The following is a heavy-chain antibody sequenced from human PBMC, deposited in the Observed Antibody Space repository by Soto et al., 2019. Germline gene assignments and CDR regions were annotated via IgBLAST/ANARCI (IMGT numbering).Heavy chain of an antibody. J-gene: IGHJ6*03. D-gene: IGHD2-21*01. Sequence: QVTLKESGPVLVKPTETLTLTCTVSEFSLSNARMGVSWIRQPPGKALEWLAHIFSSDEISYNTSLKSRLTISQDTSKSPVVLTMTKMDPVDTATYYCARAVDYSFYYMDVWGKGTTVTVSS. V-gene: IGHV2-26*01. CDR1: EFSLSNARMG. CDR2: IFSSDEI. CDR3: ARAVDYSFYYMDV.